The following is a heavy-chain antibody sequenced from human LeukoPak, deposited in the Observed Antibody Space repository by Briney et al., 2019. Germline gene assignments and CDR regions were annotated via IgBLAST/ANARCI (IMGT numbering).Heavy chain of an antibody. CDR1: GGSFSGYY. V-gene: IGHV4-34*01. CDR3: ARAGSWAENDY. D-gene: IGHD6-13*01. CDR2: INHSGST. Sequence: SETLSLTCAVYGGSFSGYYWSWIRQPPGKGLEWIGEINHSGSTNYNPSLKSRVTISVDTSKNQFSLKLSSVTAADTAVYYCARAGSWAENDYWGQGTLVTVSS. J-gene: IGHJ4*02.